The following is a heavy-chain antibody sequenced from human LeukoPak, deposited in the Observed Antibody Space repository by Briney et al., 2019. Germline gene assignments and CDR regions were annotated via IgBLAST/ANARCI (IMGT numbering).Heavy chain of an antibody. V-gene: IGHV3-74*01. J-gene: IGHJ4*02. D-gene: IGHD3-9*01. CDR3: VRDLNY. Sequence: AGGSLRPSCAASGFTFSNYWMNWVRQAPGKGLVWVSRIKSEGGTSYADSVKGRFTISRDNAKNTLYLQMNSLRAEHTAVYYCVRDLNYWGQGILVTVSS. CDR1: GFTFSNYW. CDR2: IKSEGGT.